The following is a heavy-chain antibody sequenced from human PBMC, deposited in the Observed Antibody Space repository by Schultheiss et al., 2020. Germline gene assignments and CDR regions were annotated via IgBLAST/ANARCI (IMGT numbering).Heavy chain of an antibody. D-gene: IGHD3-10*01. Sequence: SETLSLTCTVSGGSLSSASYFWNWMRQAPGKGLEWIGYIFYTGSTNYNPSLKSRVTMSLDTSNNQFSLKLSSVTAADTAVYYCARVVWFGEWHSYYFDYWGLGTLVTVSS. V-gene: IGHV4-61*01. CDR3: ARVVWFGEWHSYYFDY. J-gene: IGHJ4*02. CDR2: IFYTGST. CDR1: GGSLSSASYF.